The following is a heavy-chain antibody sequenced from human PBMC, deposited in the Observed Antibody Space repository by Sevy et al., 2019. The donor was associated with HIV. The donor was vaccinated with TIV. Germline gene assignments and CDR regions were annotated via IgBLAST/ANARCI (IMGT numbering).Heavy chain of an antibody. V-gene: IGHV4-31*03. CDR2: IYYSGST. J-gene: IGHJ4*02. Sequence: LSLTCTVSGGSISSGGYYWSWIRQHPGKGLEGIGYIYYSGSTYYNPSLKSRVTISVDTSKNQFSLKLSSVTAADTAVYYCAGSPGTAARLIDYWGQGTLVTVSS. CDR3: AGSPGTAARLIDY. D-gene: IGHD6-13*01. CDR1: GGSISSGGYY.